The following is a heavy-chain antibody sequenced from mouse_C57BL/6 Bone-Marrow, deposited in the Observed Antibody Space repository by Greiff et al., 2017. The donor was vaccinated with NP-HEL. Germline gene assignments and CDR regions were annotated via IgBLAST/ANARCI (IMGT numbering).Heavy chain of an antibody. Sequence: QVTLKESGPGILQSSQTLSLTCSFSGFSLSTSGMGVSWIRQPSGKGLEWLAHIYWADDKRYNPSLQSRLTISKDTSRNQVFLKITSVDTADTATYYCARRARGRAWFAYWGQGTLVTVSA. CDR1: GFSLSTSGMG. CDR2: IYWADDK. J-gene: IGHJ3*01. D-gene: IGHD3-1*01. V-gene: IGHV8-12*01. CDR3: ARRARGRAWFAY.